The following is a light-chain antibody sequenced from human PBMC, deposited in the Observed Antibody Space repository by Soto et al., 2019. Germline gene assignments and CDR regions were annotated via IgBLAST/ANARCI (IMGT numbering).Light chain of an antibody. Sequence: QSVLTQPPSVSGAPGQRVTISCTGSGSNIGAGYDVHWYQHLPGTAPKLLIYTNINRPSGVPVRFSASKSGTSASLAITGLQAGDEADYYCQSYDSSLSGVVFGGGTKLTVL. CDR3: QSYDSSLSGVV. CDR2: TNI. CDR1: GSNIGAGYD. V-gene: IGLV1-40*01. J-gene: IGLJ2*01.